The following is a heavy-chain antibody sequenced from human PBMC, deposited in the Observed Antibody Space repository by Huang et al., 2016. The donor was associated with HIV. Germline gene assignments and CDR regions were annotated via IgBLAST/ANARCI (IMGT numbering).Heavy chain of an antibody. CDR1: GYTFTNFA. Sequence: QVQLVQSGPEVKSPGASVKVTCKASGYTFTNFAVLWVRQAPGQRPEWLGWINAGTADTNYSQKFQGRVTISRDTSTSTAYLELSSLSSEDTAIYFCARGWLQLWYLADWGQGSLVTVSS. V-gene: IGHV1-3*01. CDR3: ARGWLQLWYLAD. J-gene: IGHJ4*02. CDR2: INAGTADT. D-gene: IGHD5-12*01.